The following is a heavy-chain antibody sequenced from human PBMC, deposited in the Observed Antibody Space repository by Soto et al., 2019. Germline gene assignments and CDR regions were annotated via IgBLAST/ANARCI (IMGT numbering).Heavy chain of an antibody. CDR1: GYTFTSYA. CDR3: ARDRGIPPQSGNYELDP. V-gene: IGHV1-3*01. J-gene: IGHJ5*02. D-gene: IGHD3-3*01. Sequence: GASVKVSCKASGYTFTSYAMHWVRQAPGQRLEWMGWINAGNGNTKYSQKFQGRVTITRDTSASTAYMELSSLRSEDTAVYYCARDRGIPPQSGNYELDPWGQGTLVTFSS. CDR2: INAGNGNT.